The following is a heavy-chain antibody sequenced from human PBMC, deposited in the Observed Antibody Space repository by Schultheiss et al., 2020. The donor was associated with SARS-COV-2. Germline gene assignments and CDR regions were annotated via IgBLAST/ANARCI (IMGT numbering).Heavy chain of an antibody. D-gene: IGHD4-17*01. CDR3: ARDALASYGDYVELLDNWFDP. CDR1: GFTFSDYY. Sequence: VGSLRLSCAASGFTFSDYYMSWIRQAPGKGLEWVSYISSSGSTIYYADSVKGRFTISRDNAKNSLYLQMNSLRAEDTAVYYCARDALASYGDYVELLDNWFDPWGQGTLVTVSS. CDR2: ISSSGSTI. J-gene: IGHJ5*02. V-gene: IGHV3-11*01.